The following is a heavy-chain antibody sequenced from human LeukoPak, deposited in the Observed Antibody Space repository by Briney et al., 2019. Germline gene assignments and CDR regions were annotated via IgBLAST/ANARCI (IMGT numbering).Heavy chain of an antibody. CDR1: GGTFSSYA. CDR2: IIPIFGTA. CDR3: ARDFTSSGWYALNRFDP. Sequence: ASVKVSCTASGGTFSSYAISWVRQAPGQGLEWMGGIIPIFGTANYAQKFQGRVTITADESTSTAYMELSSLRSEDTAVYYCARDFTSSGWYALNRFDPWGQGTLVTVAS. J-gene: IGHJ5*02. D-gene: IGHD6-19*01. V-gene: IGHV1-69*13.